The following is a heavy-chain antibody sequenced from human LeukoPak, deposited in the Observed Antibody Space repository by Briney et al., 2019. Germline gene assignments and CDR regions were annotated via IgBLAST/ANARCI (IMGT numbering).Heavy chain of an antibody. Sequence: GESLKISCKGSGYSFTSYWIGWVRQMPGKGLEWMGIIYPGDSDTRYSPSFQGQVTISADKSISTAYLQWSSLKASDTAMYYCARHLVDYGGNPYYFDYWGQGTLVTVSS. CDR3: ARHLVDYGGNPYYFDY. CDR1: GYSFTSYW. V-gene: IGHV5-51*01. CDR2: IYPGDSDT. D-gene: IGHD4-23*01. J-gene: IGHJ4*02.